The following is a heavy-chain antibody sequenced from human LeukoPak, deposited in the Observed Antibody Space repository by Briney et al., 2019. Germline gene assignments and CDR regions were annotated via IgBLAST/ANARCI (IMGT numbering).Heavy chain of an antibody. CDR1: GGSISSYY. CDR2: IYYSGST. CDR3: ARLDSSGYSNFDY. J-gene: IGHJ4*02. D-gene: IGHD3-22*01. V-gene: IGHV4-59*08. Sequence: SETLSLTCTVSGGSISSYYWSWIRQPPGKGLEWIGYIYYSGSTNYNPSLKSRVTISVDTSKNQFSLKLSSVTAADTAVYYCARLDSSGYSNFDYWGQGTRVTVSS.